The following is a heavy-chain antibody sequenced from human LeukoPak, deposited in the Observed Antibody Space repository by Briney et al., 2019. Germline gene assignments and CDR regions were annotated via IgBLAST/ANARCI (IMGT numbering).Heavy chain of an antibody. CDR3: ARPSDHYYYYFYMDV. V-gene: IGHV3-23*01. J-gene: IGHJ6*03. CDR2: ISDTGAST. Sequence: GGSLRLSCAASGFTFSRYGMTWVRQAPGKGLEWVSTISDTGASTYYADSVKGRFTISRDNSENTLYLQMNSLRIEDAGVYYCARPSDHYYYYFYMDVWGQGTTVTVSS. CDR1: GFTFSRYG.